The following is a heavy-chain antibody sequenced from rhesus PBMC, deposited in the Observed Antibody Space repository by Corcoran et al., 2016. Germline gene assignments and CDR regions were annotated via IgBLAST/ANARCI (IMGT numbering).Heavy chain of an antibody. J-gene: IGHJ3*01. Sequence: QVPLQESGPGLLKPSDTLSLTCAVSGYSISLGYECTWLRQPPGTGLEWIGSVEGRRGDTKFNPSLNSRVTLARDTSKNQFSLRLTAVTAADTAVYYCARGGAFDFWGQGLRVTVSS. CDR1: GYSISLGYE. V-gene: IGHV4-127*01. CDR3: ARGGAFDF. CDR2: VEGRRGDT.